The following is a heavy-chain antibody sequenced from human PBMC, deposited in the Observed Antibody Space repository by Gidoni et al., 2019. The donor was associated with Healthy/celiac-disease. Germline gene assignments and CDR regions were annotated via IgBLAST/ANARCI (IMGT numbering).Heavy chain of an antibody. CDR2: INSDGSST. V-gene: IGHV3-74*01. Sequence: EVQLVESGGGLVQPGGSLRLSCAAYGFTFSSYWMHWVRQAPGKGLVWVSRINSDGSSTSYADSVKGRFTISRDNAKNTLYLQMNSLRAEDTAVYYCAREGGYSYGPNFDYWGQGTLVTVSS. D-gene: IGHD5-18*01. J-gene: IGHJ4*02. CDR1: GFTFSSYW. CDR3: AREGGYSYGPNFDY.